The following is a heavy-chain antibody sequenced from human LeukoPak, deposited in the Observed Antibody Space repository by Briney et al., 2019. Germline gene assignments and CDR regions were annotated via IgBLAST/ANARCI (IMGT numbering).Heavy chain of an antibody. CDR3: ARDDPWGLAAAADSFDY. Sequence: VASVKVSCKASGYTFTSYAMNWVRQAPGQGLEWMGWINTNTGNPTYAQGFTGRFVFSLDTSVSTAYLQISSLKAEDTAVYYCARDDPWGLAAAADSFDYWGQGTLVTVSS. CDR1: GYTFTSYA. CDR2: INTNTGNP. D-gene: IGHD6-13*01. V-gene: IGHV7-4-1*02. J-gene: IGHJ4*02.